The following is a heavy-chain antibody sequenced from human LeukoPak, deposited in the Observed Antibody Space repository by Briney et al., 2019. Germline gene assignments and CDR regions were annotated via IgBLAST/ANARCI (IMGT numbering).Heavy chain of an antibody. D-gene: IGHD4-17*01. CDR1: GFTFSSYA. V-gene: IGHV3-23*01. Sequence: PGGSLRLSCAASGFTFSSYAMSWVRQAPGKGLEWVSAISGSGDNTYYADSVKGRFTISRDNAKNSLYLQMNSLRAEDTAVYYCARERAVTTGFLAFDIWGQGTMVTVSS. CDR3: ARERAVTTGFLAFDI. CDR2: ISGSGDNT. J-gene: IGHJ3*02.